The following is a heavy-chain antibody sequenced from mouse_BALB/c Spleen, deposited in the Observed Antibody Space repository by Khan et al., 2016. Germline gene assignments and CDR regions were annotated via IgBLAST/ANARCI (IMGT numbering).Heavy chain of an antibody. D-gene: IGHD2-14*01. V-gene: IGHV5-6*01. Sequence: EVELVESGGDLVKPGGSLKFSCAASGFTFSSYDMSWVRQTPAKRLEWVATIISGGSYTYYPASVKGRFTISRDNAKNTLNLQMSCLKSEDTAMYYCARRGRYDDYYFDYWGQGTTLTVSS. J-gene: IGHJ2*01. CDR3: ARRGRYDDYYFDY. CDR1: GFTFSSYD. CDR2: IISGGSYT.